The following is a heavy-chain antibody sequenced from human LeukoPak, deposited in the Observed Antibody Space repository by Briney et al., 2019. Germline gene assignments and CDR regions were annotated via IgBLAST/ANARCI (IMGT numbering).Heavy chain of an antibody. J-gene: IGHJ4*02. CDR3: ARDSYYYDSSGYYDFDY. Sequence: SVKVSCKASGGTFSSYAISWVRQAPGQGLEWMGRIIPIFGTANYAQKFQGRVTITTDESTSTAYMELSRLRSDDTAVYYCARDSYYYDSSGYYDFDYWGQGTLVTVSS. D-gene: IGHD3-22*01. V-gene: IGHV1-69*05. CDR2: IIPIFGTA. CDR1: GGTFSSYA.